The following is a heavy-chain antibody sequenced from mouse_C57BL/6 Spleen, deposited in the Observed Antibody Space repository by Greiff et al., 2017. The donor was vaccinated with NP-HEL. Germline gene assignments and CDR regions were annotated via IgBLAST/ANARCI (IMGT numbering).Heavy chain of an antibody. Sequence: QVQLQQPGAELVKPGASVKLSCKASGYTLTSYWMHWVKQRPGQGLEWIGMIHPNSGSTNYNEKFKSKATLTVDKSTSTAYMQLSSLTSEDSAVYYCARGEYDYACAYWGQGTLVTVSA. J-gene: IGHJ3*01. CDR1: GYTLTSYW. CDR2: IHPNSGST. V-gene: IGHV1-64*01. CDR3: ARGEYDYACAY. D-gene: IGHD2-4*01.